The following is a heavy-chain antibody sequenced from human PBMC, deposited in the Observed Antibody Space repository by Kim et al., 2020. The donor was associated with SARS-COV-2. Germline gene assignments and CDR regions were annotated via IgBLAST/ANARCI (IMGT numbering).Heavy chain of an antibody. CDR2: INTNTGNP. CDR3: ARTASGNERTNRWPFDI. CDR1: GYTFTSYA. J-gene: IGHJ3*02. D-gene: IGHD1-1*01. Sequence: ASVKVSCKASGYTFTSYAMNWVRQAPGQGLEWMGCINTNTGNPTYAQGFTGRFVFSLDTSVSTAYLQISSLKAEDTAVYYCARTASGNERTNRWPFDIWGQGTMVTVSS. V-gene: IGHV7-4-1*02.